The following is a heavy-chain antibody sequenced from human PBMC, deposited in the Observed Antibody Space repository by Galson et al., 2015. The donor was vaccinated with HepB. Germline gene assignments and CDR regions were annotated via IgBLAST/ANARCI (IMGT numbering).Heavy chain of an antibody. D-gene: IGHD1-26*01. CDR3: AKGRRMRRGSYYESYYYYGMDV. V-gene: IGHV3-23*01. J-gene: IGHJ6*02. Sequence: SLRLSCAASGLTLSSYAMTWVRQAPGKGLEWVSAVSGSGENTYYADSVRGRFTISRDNSKNTVYLQMNSLRAEDTAVYYCAKGRRMRRGSYYESYYYYGMDVWGQGTTATVSS. CDR2: VSGSGENT. CDR1: GLTLSSYA.